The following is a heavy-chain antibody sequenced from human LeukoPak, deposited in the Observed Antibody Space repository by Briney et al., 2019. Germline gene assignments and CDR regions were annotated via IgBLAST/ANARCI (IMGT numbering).Heavy chain of an antibody. V-gene: IGHV3-23*01. CDR1: GFTFSSYG. CDR3: ARAGGGRGAFDI. Sequence: PGGSLRLSCAASGFTFSSYGMSWVRQAPGKGLEWVSAISGSGGSTYYADSVKGRFTISRDNSKNTLYLQMNSLRVEDTAVYYCARAGGGRGAFDIWGQGTMVTVSS. J-gene: IGHJ3*02. CDR2: ISGSGGST. D-gene: IGHD3-16*01.